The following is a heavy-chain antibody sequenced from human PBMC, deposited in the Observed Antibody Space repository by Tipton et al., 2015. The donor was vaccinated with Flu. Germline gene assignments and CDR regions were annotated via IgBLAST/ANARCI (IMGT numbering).Heavy chain of an antibody. CDR1: GGSIRSDY. J-gene: IGHJ4*02. CDR3: VRCKNGSYCHCFDY. D-gene: IGHD1-26*01. V-gene: IGHV4-4*07. CDR2: IYSSGAT. Sequence: TLSLTCTVSGGSIRSDYWSWIRQPAGKGPEWIGRIYSSGATNYNPSLKSRVTMSVDMSQNQFSLNLSSVTAADTAVYYCVRCKNGSYCHCFDYWGQGTLVTVSS.